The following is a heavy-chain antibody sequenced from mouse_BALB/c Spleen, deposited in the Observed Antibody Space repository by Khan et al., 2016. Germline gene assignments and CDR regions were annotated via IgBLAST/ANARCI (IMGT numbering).Heavy chain of an antibody. D-gene: IGHD1-1*01. CDR1: GYTFTSYV. CDR3: ARGSYYGSSGYFDV. J-gene: IGHJ1*01. V-gene: IGHV1S136*01. Sequence: VQLQQSGPELVKPGASVKMSCKAAGYTFTSYVMHWVKQKPGQGLEWIGYINPYNDGTKYNEKFKGKATLTSDKSSSTAYMELSSLTSEDSAVYYSARGSYYGSSGYFDVWGAGTTVTVSS. CDR2: INPYNDGT.